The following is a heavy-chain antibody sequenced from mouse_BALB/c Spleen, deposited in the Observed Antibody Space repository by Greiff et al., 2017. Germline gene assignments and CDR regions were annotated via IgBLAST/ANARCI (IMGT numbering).Heavy chain of an antibody. D-gene: IGHD2-1*01. J-gene: IGHJ2*01. Sequence: EVKLVESGGGLVKPGGSLKISCAASGFTFSDYYMYWVRQNPEKRLEWVGTISDGGSYTYYQESVKGRFTITRDNAKNNLYLQMSRLKSEDTAMYYCAIYYGNYGYWGQGTTLTVSS. CDR1: GFTFSDYY. CDR3: AIYYGNYGY. CDR2: ISDGGSYT. V-gene: IGHV5-4*02.